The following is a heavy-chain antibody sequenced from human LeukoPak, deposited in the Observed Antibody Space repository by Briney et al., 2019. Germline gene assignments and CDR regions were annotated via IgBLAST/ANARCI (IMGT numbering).Heavy chain of an antibody. CDR1: GYSFTSNY. J-gene: IGHJ4*02. V-gene: IGHV1-46*01. CDR2: IYPRDGST. CDR3: ARDQEGFDY. Sequence: ASVKVSCKASGYSFTSNYIHWVRQAPGQGLEWMGMIYPRDGSTSYAQRFQDRVTVTKDTSTSTVHMELSGLRSEDTAVYYCARDQEGFDYWGQGTQVTVSS.